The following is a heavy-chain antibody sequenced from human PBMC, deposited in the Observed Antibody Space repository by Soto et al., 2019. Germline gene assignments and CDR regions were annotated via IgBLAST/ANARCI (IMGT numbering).Heavy chain of an antibody. J-gene: IGHJ4*02. Sequence: PGGSLRLSCAASGFTFSSYAMSWVRQAPGKGLEWVSAISGSGGSTYYADSVKGRFTISRDNSKNTLYLQMNSLRAEDTVVYYCAKSAGSSSSKYYFDYWGQGTLVTVSS. CDR2: ISGSGGST. CDR3: AKSAGSSSSKYYFDY. V-gene: IGHV3-23*01. CDR1: GFTFSSYA. D-gene: IGHD6-6*01.